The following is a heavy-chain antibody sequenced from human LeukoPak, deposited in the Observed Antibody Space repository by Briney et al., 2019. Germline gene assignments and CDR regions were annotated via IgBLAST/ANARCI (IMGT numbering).Heavy chain of an antibody. D-gene: IGHD6-19*01. J-gene: IGHJ4*02. Sequence: SETLPLTCAVYGGSFSGYYWSWIRQPPGKGLEWVGEINHSGSTNYNPSLKSRVTISVDTSKNQFSLKLSSVTAADTAVYYCARRSGWSHPFDYWGQGTLVTVSS. CDR3: ARRSGWSHPFDY. V-gene: IGHV4-34*01. CDR2: INHSGST. CDR1: GGSFSGYY.